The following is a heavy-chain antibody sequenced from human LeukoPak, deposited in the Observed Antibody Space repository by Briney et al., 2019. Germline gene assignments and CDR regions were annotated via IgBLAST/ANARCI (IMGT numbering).Heavy chain of an antibody. Sequence: ASVKVSCKVSGYTLTELSMHWVRQAPGKGLEWMGGFDPEDGETIYAQKFQGRVTMTEDTSTDTAYMELSSLRSEDTAVYYCARHSSGWQSPPVEDFDYWGQGTLVTVSS. CDR1: GYTLTELS. D-gene: IGHD6-19*01. CDR3: ARHSSGWQSPPVEDFDY. J-gene: IGHJ4*02. CDR2: FDPEDGET. V-gene: IGHV1-24*01.